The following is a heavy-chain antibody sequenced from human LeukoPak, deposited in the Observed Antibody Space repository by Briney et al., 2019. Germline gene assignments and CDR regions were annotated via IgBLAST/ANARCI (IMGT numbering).Heavy chain of an antibody. D-gene: IGHD3-10*01. Sequence: PSQTLSLTCIVYVRSLSSYYWSWIRPPPEGGREWSGNIYYSGSTNYNPALKSRVTISVDTSKNQFFLRLSSVTAADTAVYYCARQSYTAYYSYGMDVWGQGTTVTVS. J-gene: IGHJ6*02. CDR1: VRSLSSYY. CDR3: ARQSYTAYYSYGMDV. CDR2: IYYSGST. V-gene: IGHV4-59*08.